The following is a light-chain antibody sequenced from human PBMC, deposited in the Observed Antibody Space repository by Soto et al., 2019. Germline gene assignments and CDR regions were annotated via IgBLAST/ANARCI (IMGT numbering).Light chain of an antibody. CDR3: QSYDTTTVV. CDR1: NGDIASNS. CDR2: ENN. J-gene: IGLJ2*01. Sequence: NFMLTQPRSVSESPGKTVIISCTRSNGDIASNSVQWYQQRPGSAPTTVIYENNRRPSGVPNRFSGSTDGSSNSASLTIPGLQPEDEADYYCQSYDTTTVVFGGGTKLTVL. V-gene: IGLV6-57*04.